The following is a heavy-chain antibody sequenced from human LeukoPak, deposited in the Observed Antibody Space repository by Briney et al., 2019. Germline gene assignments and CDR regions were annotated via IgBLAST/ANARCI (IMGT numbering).Heavy chain of an antibody. CDR3: ITPLPYSAQ. V-gene: IGHV3-15*07. CDR1: GLTLSNVW. D-gene: IGHD2-21*01. Sequence: PGGSLRLSCVVSGLTLSNVWMNWVRQAPGKGLEWVGRIKPKTDGETTEYAAPVKDRFSISRDDSKSMMYLQMNSLKTEDTAVYYCITPLPYSAQGGQGTLVTVSS. J-gene: IGHJ4*02. CDR2: IKPKTDGETT.